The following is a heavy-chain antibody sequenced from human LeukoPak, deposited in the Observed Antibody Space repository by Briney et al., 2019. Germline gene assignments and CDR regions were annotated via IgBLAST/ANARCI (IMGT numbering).Heavy chain of an antibody. V-gene: IGHV3-73*01. CDR2: IRSKANSYAT. CDR1: GFTFSGSA. Sequence: PGGSLRLSCAASGFTFSGSAMHWVRQASGKGLEWVGRIRSKANSYATAYAASVKGRFTISRDDSKNTAYLQMNSLETEDTAVYYCRSSDETFDYWGQGTLVTVSS. CDR3: RSSDETFDY. J-gene: IGHJ4*02.